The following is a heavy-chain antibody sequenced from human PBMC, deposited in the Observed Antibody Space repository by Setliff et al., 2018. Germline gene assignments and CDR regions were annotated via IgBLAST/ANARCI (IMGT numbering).Heavy chain of an antibody. CDR1: GFSVSSNF. D-gene: IGHD3-10*01. CDR2: IYSDGVR. CDR3: ARDTDYYGSGTSGYFGY. J-gene: IGHJ4*02. V-gene: IGHV3-66*02. Sequence: GGSLRLSCAVSGFSVSSNFMSWVRQAPGKGLEWVSVIYSDGVRYSADSLKGRFTISRDTSKNTLYLQMNSLRPEDTAVYYCARDTDYYGSGTSGYFGYWGQGSLVTVSS.